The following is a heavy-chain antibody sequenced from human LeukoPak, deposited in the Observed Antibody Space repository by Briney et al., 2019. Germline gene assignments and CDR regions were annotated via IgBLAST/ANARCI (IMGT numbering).Heavy chain of an antibody. CDR2: IYYSGST. Sequence: PSETLSLTRTVSGGSISNYYWSWIRQPPGKGLEWIGYIYYSGSTNYNPSLKSRVTISVDTSKNQFSLKLSSVTAADTAVYCCARDDCSSTSCYFRWFDPWGQGTLVTVSS. CDR1: GGSISNYY. V-gene: IGHV4-59*01. CDR3: ARDDCSSTSCYFRWFDP. J-gene: IGHJ5*02. D-gene: IGHD2-2*01.